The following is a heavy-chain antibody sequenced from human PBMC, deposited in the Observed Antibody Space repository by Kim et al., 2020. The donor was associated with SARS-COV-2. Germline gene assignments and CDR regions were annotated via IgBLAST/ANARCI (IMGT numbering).Heavy chain of an antibody. CDR1: GFTFDDYA. CDR3: AKDTRDTAMVTFGYYYY. V-gene: IGHV3-9*01. D-gene: IGHD5-18*01. J-gene: IGHJ6*01. CDR2: ISWNSGSI. Sequence: GGSLRLSCAASGFTFDDYAMHWVRQAPGKGLEWVSGISWNSGSIGYADSVKGRFTISRDNAKNSLYLQMNSLRAEDTALYYCAKDTRDTAMVTFGYYYY.